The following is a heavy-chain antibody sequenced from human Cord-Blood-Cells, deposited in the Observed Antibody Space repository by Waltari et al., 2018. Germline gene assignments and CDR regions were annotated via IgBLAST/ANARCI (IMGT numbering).Heavy chain of an antibody. Sequence: EVQLVESGGGLVQPGRSLRLSCAASGFTFDDYAMHWVRQAPGKGLEWVVGISWKSGSRGYADSVKGRFTISRDNAKNSLYLQMNSLRAEDTALYYCAKDMRTYEGVWGSFDYWGQGTLVTVSS. J-gene: IGHJ4*02. CDR2: ISWKSGSR. D-gene: IGHD3-16*01. V-gene: IGHV3-9*01. CDR1: GFTFDDYA. CDR3: AKDMRTYEGVWGSFDY.